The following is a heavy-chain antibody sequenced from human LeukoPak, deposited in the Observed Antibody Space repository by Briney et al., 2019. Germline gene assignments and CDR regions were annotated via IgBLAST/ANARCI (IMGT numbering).Heavy chain of an antibody. J-gene: IGHJ2*01. CDR2: MSYHGSHT. CDR3: ARDPERLAQGYFDV. CDR1: GFIFSSFA. Sequence: PGGSLGLSCAASGFIFSSFAMHWVRQAPGKGLGWVAGMSYHGSHTYFADSVKGRFSISRDDSKNTLYLRMNSLRVEDTAVYFCARDPERLAQGYFDVWGRGTLVTVSS. V-gene: IGHV3-30*04.